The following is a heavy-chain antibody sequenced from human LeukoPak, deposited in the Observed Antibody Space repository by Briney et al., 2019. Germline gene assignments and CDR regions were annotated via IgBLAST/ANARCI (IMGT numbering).Heavy chain of an antibody. J-gene: IGHJ6*03. CDR2: IYYSGST. Sequence: PSETLSLTCTVSGGSISSYYWSWIRQPPGKGLEWIGYIYYSGSTNYNSSLKSRVSISVNTSKNQFSLKLSSVTAADTAVYYCAATYCGGDCLSKRVYFYYYMDVWGKGTTVTVSS. CDR1: GGSISSYY. D-gene: IGHD2-21*01. CDR3: AATYCGGDCLSKRVYFYYYMDV. V-gene: IGHV4-59*12.